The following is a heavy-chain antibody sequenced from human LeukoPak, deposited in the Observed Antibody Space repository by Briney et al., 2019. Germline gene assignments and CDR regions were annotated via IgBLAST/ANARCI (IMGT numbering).Heavy chain of an antibody. J-gene: IGHJ4*02. CDR3: ARYYASGRYYFDY. D-gene: IGHD3-10*01. V-gene: IGHV4-38-2*02. CDR2: IYHSGST. Sequence: SETLSLTCTVSGYSISSGYYWGWIRQPPGKGLEWIGSIYHSGSTYYNPSLKSRVAISVGTSKKQFSLKLSSVTAADTAVYFCARYYASGRYYFDYWGQGTMATVSS. CDR1: GYSISSGYY.